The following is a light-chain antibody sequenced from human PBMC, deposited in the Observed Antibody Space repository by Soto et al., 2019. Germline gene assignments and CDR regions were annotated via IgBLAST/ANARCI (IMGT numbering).Light chain of an antibody. J-gene: IGKJ1*01. V-gene: IGKV3-15*01. CDR3: QEYNTWPWT. CDR1: QSVNNN. CDR2: GAS. Sequence: ETLITQSQATLSVXXXXXXXXXXXASQSVNNNVAWYQQKLGQAPRVLIYGASTRATGIPAGFTGSGSGTEFILTITSLQSEDSAVYYCQEYNTWPWTFGQGTKVDIK.